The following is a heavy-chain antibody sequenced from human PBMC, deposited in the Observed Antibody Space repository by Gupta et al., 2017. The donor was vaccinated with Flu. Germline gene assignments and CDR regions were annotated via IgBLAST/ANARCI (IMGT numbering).Heavy chain of an antibody. CDR3: ATVTSGC. J-gene: IGHJ4*02. CDR1: GFTFSSSY. V-gene: IGHV3-74*03. D-gene: IGHD4-17*01. Sequence: EMQLVESGGGLVQPGGSLRLSCAASGFTFSSSYLQWVRQAPGKGLVWVSRINPEGSSTTYAESVKGRFTISRDNAKNTLYLQMNSLGDDDTAVYYCATVTSGCWGQGTLVTVYS. CDR2: INPEGSST.